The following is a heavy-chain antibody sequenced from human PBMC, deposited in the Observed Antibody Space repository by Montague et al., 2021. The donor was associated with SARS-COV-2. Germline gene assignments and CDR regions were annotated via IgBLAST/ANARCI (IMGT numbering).Heavy chain of an antibody. CDR3: ARKASRGITMFGVVTASYYFDY. J-gene: IGHJ4*02. CDR2: IYYSGST. V-gene: IGHV4-39*01. D-gene: IGHD3-3*01. Sequence: SETLSLTCTVPGDSISSSSYFWGWIRQPPGKGLEWIGSIYYSGSTYYNPSLKSRVTISVDTSKNQFSLKLSSVTAADTAVYYCARKASRGITMFGVVTASYYFDYWGQGTLVTVSS. CDR1: GDSISSSSYF.